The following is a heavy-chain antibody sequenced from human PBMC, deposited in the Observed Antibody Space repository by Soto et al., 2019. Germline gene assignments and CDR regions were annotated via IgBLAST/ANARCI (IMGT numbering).Heavy chain of an antibody. CDR1: GGSISSGAYY. V-gene: IGHV4-31*03. CDR3: ARRALPQCINGVCYKDGFWDY. J-gene: IGHJ4*02. D-gene: IGHD2-8*01. Sequence: KPSETLSLTCTVSGGSISSGAYYWSWIRQHPGTGLEWIGYIYYSGSTYYNPSLKSRASISLDTSRNEFSLKLSSVTAADTAVYYCARRALPQCINGVCYKDGFWDYWGQGALVTVSS. CDR2: IYYSGST.